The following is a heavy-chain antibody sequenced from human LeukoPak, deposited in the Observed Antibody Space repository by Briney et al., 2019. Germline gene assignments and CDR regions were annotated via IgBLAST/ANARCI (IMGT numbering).Heavy chain of an antibody. V-gene: IGHV1-2*02. CDR3: ARDGMDSYDSSGYYPIDY. Sequence: ASVQVSCKASGYTFTGYYMHWVRQAPGQGLEWMGWINPNSGGTNYAQKFQGRVTMTRDTSISTAYMELSRLRSDDTAVYYCARDGMDSYDSSGYYPIDYWGQGTLVTVSS. J-gene: IGHJ4*02. D-gene: IGHD3-22*01. CDR2: INPNSGGT. CDR1: GYTFTGYY.